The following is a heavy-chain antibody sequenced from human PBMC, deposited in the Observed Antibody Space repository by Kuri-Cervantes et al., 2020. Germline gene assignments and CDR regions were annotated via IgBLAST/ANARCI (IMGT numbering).Heavy chain of an antibody. CDR2: IIPIFGTA. Sequence: SVKVSCKASGGTFSSYAISWVRQAPGQGLEWMGGIIPIFGTANYAQKFQGRVTITADESTSTAYVELSSLRSEDTAVYYCASLLSRAAAGTTVVDYWGQGTLVTVSS. D-gene: IGHD6-13*01. CDR3: ASLLSRAAAGTTVVDY. J-gene: IGHJ4*02. V-gene: IGHV1-69*13. CDR1: GGTFSSYA.